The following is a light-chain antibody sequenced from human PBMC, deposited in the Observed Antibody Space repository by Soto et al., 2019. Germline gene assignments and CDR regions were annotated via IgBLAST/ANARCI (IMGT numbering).Light chain of an antibody. CDR1: RSIGRN. J-gene: IGKJ4*01. CDR2: AAS. V-gene: IGKV3-15*01. Sequence: EIVMTQSPATLSVSPGDSATLSCRASRSIGRNLAWHQQKPGQAPRLLIYAASTRATGIPARFSGSGSGTEFTHTISNLQSEDFAVYYCQQYNNWPLTFGGGTKV. CDR3: QQYNNWPLT.